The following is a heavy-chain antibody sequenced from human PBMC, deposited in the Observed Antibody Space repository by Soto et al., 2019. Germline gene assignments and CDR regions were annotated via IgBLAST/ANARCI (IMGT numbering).Heavy chain of an antibody. V-gene: IGHV4-39*01. J-gene: IGHJ6*03. CDR2: IYYSGST. Sequence: SETLSLTCTVSGGSISSSSYYWGWIRQPPGKGLEWIGSIYYSGSTYYNPSLKSRVTISVDTSKNQFSLKLSSVTAADTAVYYCARPMGTADMDVWGKGTTVTVSS. D-gene: IGHD2-2*01. CDR1: GGSISSSSYY. CDR3: ARPMGTADMDV.